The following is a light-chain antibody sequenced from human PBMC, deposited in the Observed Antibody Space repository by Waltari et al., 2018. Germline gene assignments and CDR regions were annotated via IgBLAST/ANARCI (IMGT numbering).Light chain of an antibody. CDR1: SSDVGGYNY. V-gene: IGLV2-8*01. J-gene: IGLJ2*01. CDR3: SSYAGSNNYVL. Sequence: QSALTQPPSASGSPGQSVTISCTGTSSDVGGYNYVSWYQQHPGKAPKPMIYEVNNRPSGVPDRFSGSKSGNTASLTVSGLQAEDEADYYCSSYAGSNNYVLFGGGTKLTVL. CDR2: EVN.